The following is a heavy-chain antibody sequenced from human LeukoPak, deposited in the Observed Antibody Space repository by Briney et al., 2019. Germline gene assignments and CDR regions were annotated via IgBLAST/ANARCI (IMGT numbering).Heavy chain of an antibody. J-gene: IGHJ4*02. CDR2: ISYDGSNK. Sequence: GGSLRLSCAASGFTFSSYGMHWVRQASGKGLEWVAVISYDGSNKYYADSVKGRFTISRDNSKNTLYLQMNSLRAEDTAVYCCAKSGGTTGTSLFDYWGQGTLVTVSS. D-gene: IGHD1-1*01. CDR3: AKSGGTTGTSLFDY. CDR1: GFTFSSYG. V-gene: IGHV3-30*18.